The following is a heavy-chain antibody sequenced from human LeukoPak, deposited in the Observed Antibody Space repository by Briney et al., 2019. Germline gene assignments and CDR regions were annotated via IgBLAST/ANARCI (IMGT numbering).Heavy chain of an antibody. D-gene: IGHD6-13*01. CDR2: ITGSGDGT. CDR3: AKIIPATAY. J-gene: IGHJ4*02. V-gene: IGHV3-23*01. CDR1: GFTFSSYA. Sequence: PGGSLRLSCAASGFTFSSYAMSWVGQAPGKGLEWVSSITGSGDGTYYADSVKGRFTISRDNSKNTLFLQMNSLSAEDAAVYFCAKIIPATAYWGQGTLVTVSS.